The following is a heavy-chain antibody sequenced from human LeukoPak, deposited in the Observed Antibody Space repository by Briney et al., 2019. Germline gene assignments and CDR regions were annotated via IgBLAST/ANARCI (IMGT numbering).Heavy chain of an antibody. D-gene: IGHD2-15*01. CDR2: ISGEGGDT. V-gene: IGHV3-23*01. Sequence: GGSLRLSCAASGFTFGDYAMNWVRQAPGKGLECVSSISGEGGDTFHADSVKGRFTISRDNSKNTLYLQMNSLRAEDTALYYCAKTGGGFIVVLVAAWGQGTLVTVSS. CDR3: AKTGGGFIVVLVAA. CDR1: GFTFGDYA. J-gene: IGHJ4*02.